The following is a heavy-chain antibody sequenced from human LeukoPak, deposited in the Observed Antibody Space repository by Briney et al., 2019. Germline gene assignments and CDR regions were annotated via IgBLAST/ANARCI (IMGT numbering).Heavy chain of an antibody. CDR2: INPSGGST. V-gene: IGHV1-46*01. D-gene: IGHD5-18*01. CDR1: GYTFTSYY. Sequence: ASVKVSCKASGYTFTSYYMHWVRPAPRQGLEWMGIINPSGGSTSYAQKFQGRVTMTRDTSTSTVYMELSSLRSEDTAVYYCARDTWIQLPTSDDSDYWGQGTLVTVSS. J-gene: IGHJ4*02. CDR3: ARDTWIQLPTSDDSDY.